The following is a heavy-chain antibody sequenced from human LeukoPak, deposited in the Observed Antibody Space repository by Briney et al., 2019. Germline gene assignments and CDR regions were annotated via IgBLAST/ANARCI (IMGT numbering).Heavy chain of an antibody. CDR1: GYTFTTHW. D-gene: IGHD1-14*01. CDR2: IYPGDSDT. V-gene: IGHV5-51*01. J-gene: IGHJ4*02. CDR3: ARAYNSRSIDY. Sequence: GESLKISCKGSGYTFTTHWIGWVRQMPGKGLEWMGIIYPGDSDTRYSPSFQGQVIISADKSINTAYLQWSSLKASDTAMYYCARAYNSRSIDYWGQGTLVTVSS.